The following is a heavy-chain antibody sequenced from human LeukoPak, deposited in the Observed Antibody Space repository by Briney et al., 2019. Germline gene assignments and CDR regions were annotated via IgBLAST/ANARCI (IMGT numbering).Heavy chain of an antibody. CDR3: AKDPPQPRSSWFDY. V-gene: IGHV3-30*02. CDR1: GFTFNSYG. D-gene: IGHD6-13*01. CDR2: IRYDGSNK. Sequence: GGSLRLSCAASGFTFNSYGMHWVRQAPGKGLEWVAFIRYDGSNKYYADSVKGRFTISRDNSKNTLYLQMNSLRAEDTAVYYCAKDPPQPRSSWFDYWGQGTLVTVSS. J-gene: IGHJ4*02.